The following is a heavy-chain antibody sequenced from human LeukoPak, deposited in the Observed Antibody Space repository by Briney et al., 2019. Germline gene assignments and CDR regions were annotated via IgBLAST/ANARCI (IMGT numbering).Heavy chain of an antibody. D-gene: IGHD3-9*01. CDR2: IWYDGSNK. CDR1: GFTFSSYG. Sequence: GRSLRLSCAASGFTFSSYGMHWVRQAPGKGLEWVAVIWYDGSNKYYADSVKGRFTISRDNSKNALYLQMNSLRAEDTAVYYCARDRQYYDILTGYYYYGMDVWGQGTTVTVSS. J-gene: IGHJ6*02. V-gene: IGHV3-33*01. CDR3: ARDRQYYDILTGYYYYGMDV.